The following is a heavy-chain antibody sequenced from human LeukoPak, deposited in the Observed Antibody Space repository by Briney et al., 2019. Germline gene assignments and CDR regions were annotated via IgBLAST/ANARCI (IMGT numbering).Heavy chain of an antibody. J-gene: IGHJ6*02. CDR3: ARGQYVLRYFDWLSYGMDV. Sequence: SETLSLTCAVYGGSFSGYYWSLIRQPPGQGLEWIGEINHSGSTNYNPSLKSRVTISVDTSKNQFSLKLSSVTAADTAVYYCARGQYVLRYFDWLSYGMDVWGQGTTVTVSS. D-gene: IGHD3-9*01. V-gene: IGHV4-34*01. CDR1: GGSFSGYY. CDR2: INHSGST.